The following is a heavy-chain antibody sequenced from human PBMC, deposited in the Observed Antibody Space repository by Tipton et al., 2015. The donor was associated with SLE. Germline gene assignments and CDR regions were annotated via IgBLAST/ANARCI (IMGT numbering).Heavy chain of an antibody. D-gene: IGHD2-15*01. J-gene: IGHJ6*02. CDR1: GGSFSGYY. CDR2: INHSGYT. V-gene: IGHV4-34*01. CDR3: ARATDCSGGRCYSAYYYYYGMDV. Sequence: TLSLTCAVYGGSFSGYYWSWIRQPPGKGLEWIGEINHSGYTNYNLSLKSRVTISVDTSKNQFSLKLSPVTAADTAVYYCARATDCSGGRCYSAYYYYYGMDVWGQGTTVPVSS.